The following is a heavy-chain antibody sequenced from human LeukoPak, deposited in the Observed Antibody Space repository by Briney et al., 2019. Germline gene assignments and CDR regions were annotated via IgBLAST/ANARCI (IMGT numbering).Heavy chain of an antibody. Sequence: GGSLRLSCAASGFTFSSYAMHWVRQAPGKGLEWVAVISYDGSNKYYADSVKGRFTISRDNSKNTLYLQMNSLRAEDTAMYYCARTRDNYYMDVWGKGTTVTVSS. D-gene: IGHD2-2*01. CDR3: ARTRDNYYMDV. CDR2: ISYDGSNK. V-gene: IGHV3-30-3*01. J-gene: IGHJ6*03. CDR1: GFTFSSYA.